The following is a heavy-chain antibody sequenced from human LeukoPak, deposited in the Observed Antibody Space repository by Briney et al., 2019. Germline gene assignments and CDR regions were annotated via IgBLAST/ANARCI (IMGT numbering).Heavy chain of an antibody. Sequence: GGSLRLSCAASGFTFSSYAMHWVRQAPGKGLEYVSAISSNGGSTYYANSVKGRFTISRDNSKNTLYLQMNSLRAEDTAVYYCARDRNYYGSGSYYLPYAFDYWGQGTLVTVSS. D-gene: IGHD3-10*01. CDR3: ARDRNYYGSGSYYLPYAFDY. CDR1: GFTFSSYA. V-gene: IGHV3-64*01. J-gene: IGHJ4*02. CDR2: ISSNGGST.